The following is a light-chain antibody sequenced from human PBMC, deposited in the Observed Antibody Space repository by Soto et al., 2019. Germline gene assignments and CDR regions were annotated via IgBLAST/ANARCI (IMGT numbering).Light chain of an antibody. J-gene: IGLJ2*01. V-gene: IGLV2-14*03. CDR3: SSYTSRSTAV. Sequence: SALTQPASVSGSPGQSITISCTGTTNDIGGYNYVSWYQQHPGKAPKLMIYDVNNRPSGVSNRFSGSKSGNTASLTISGLQAEDEADYYCSSYTSRSTAVFGGGTKLTVL. CDR2: DVN. CDR1: TNDIGGYNY.